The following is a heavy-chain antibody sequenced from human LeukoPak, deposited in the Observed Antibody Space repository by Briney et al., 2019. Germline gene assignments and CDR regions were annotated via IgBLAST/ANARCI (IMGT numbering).Heavy chain of an antibody. D-gene: IGHD2-21*02. CDR2: IYYSGST. V-gene: IGHV4-59*12. CDR1: GGSISSYY. J-gene: IGHJ5*02. Sequence: SETLSLTCTVSGGSISSYYWSWLRQPPGKGLERIGHIYYSGSTYYNPSLKSRVPISVDTSKNQSSLKLSSVTAADTAVYYCARGLLFSWFDPWGQGTLVSVSS. CDR3: ARGLLFSWFDP.